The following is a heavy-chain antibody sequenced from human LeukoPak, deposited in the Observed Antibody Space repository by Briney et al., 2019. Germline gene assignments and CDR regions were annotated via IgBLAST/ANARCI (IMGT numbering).Heavy chain of an antibody. CDR1: GFTFSSYS. CDR2: ISSSSSYI. D-gene: IGHD3-9*01. J-gene: IGHJ6*03. CDR3: ARGSDNYYYYQYMDV. Sequence: GGSLRLSCEVSGFTFSSYSINWVHQAPGKGLEWLSSISSSSSYIYYADSVRGRFTISRDNAKNSLYLQLNSLRAEDTAVYYCARGSDNYYYYQYMDVWGKGTTVTVSS. V-gene: IGHV3-21*01.